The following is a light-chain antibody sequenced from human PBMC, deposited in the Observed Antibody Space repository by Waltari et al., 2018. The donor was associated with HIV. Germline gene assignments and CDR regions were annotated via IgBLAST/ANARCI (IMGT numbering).Light chain of an antibody. CDR1: SSDVGGYDY. J-gene: IGLJ2*01. CDR2: EVT. V-gene: IGLV2-8*01. Sequence: QSTLTQPPSASGSPGQSVTISCTGTSSDVGGYDYVSWYQQFPGKAPRLIIYEVTKRPSGVPDRFSGSKSDNTASLTVSGLQSEDEADYYCSSYADSDVVFGGGTKLTVL. CDR3: SSYADSDVV.